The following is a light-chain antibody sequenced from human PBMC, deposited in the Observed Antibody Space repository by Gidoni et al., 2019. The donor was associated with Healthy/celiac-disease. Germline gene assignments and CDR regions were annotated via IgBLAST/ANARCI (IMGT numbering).Light chain of an antibody. CDR2: EGS. V-gene: IGLV2-23*01. CDR3: CSYAGSSTPYV. Sequence: QSALTQPASVSGSPGQSITISCTGTSSAVVSYNLVAWYQQHPGKAPKLMIYEGSKRPSGVSNRFSGSKSGNTASLTISGLQAEDEADYYCCSYAGSSTPYVFGTGTKVTVL. CDR1: SSAVVSYNL. J-gene: IGLJ1*01.